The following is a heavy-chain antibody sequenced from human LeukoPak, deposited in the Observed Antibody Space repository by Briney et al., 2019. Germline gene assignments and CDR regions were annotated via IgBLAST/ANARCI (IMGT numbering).Heavy chain of an antibody. J-gene: IGHJ3*02. CDR2: IYPGDSDT. Sequence: GESLKISCKGSGYSFTNYRIGWVRQMPGKGLEWMGIIYPGDSDTRYSPSFQGQVTISADKSISTAYLQWSSLKASDTAMYYCAKSYSAVFDAFDMWGQGTMVTVSS. CDR1: GYSFTNYR. D-gene: IGHD2-15*01. CDR3: AKSYSAVFDAFDM. V-gene: IGHV5-51*01.